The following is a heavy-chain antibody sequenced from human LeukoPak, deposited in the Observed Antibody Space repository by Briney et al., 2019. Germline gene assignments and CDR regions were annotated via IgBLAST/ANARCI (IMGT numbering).Heavy chain of an antibody. CDR3: ARVRGYYDSSGYLDY. CDR1: GFTVSSNY. CDR2: IYSGGST. J-gene: IGHJ4*02. D-gene: IGHD3-22*01. V-gene: IGHV3-53*01. Sequence: GGSLRLSCAASGFTVSSNYMSWVRQAPGKGLEWVSVIYSGGSTYYADSVKGRFTISRDNSKNTLYLQMNRLRAEDTAVYYCARVRGYYDSSGYLDYWGQGTLVTVSS.